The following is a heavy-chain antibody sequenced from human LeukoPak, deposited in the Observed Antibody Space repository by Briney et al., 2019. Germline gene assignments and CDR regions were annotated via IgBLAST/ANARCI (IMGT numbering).Heavy chain of an antibody. Sequence: GASVKVSCKSSGYTFTVYYMHWVRQAPGQGLEWMGWINPNSGGTNYAQKFQGRVTMTRDTSISTAYMELSRLRSDDTAVYYCARDPMGLWFGEEGIDPWGQGTLVTVSS. D-gene: IGHD3-10*01. J-gene: IGHJ5*02. CDR3: ARDPMGLWFGEEGIDP. CDR2: INPNSGGT. V-gene: IGHV1-2*02. CDR1: GYTFTVYY.